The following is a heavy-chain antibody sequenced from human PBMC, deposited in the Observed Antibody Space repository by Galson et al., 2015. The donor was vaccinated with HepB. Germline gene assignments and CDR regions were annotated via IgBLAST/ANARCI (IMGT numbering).Heavy chain of an antibody. V-gene: IGHV5-51*01. J-gene: IGHJ5*02. Sequence: QSGAEVKKPGESLKISCKGSGYSFTSYWIGWVRQMPGKGLEWMGIIYPGDSDTRFSPSFQGQVTISADKSISTAYLQWSSLKASDTAMYYCARRLVDTAMVTGNEKKNWFDPWGQGTLVTVSS. CDR3: ARRLVDTAMVTGNEKKNWFDP. CDR1: GYSFTSYW. CDR2: IYPGDSDT. D-gene: IGHD5-18*01.